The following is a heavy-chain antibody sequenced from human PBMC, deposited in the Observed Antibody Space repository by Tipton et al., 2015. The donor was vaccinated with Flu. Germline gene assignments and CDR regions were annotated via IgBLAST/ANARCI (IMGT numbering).Heavy chain of an antibody. V-gene: IGHV4-61*02. D-gene: IGHD5-12*01. CDR2: IYPSGST. Sequence: TLSLTCTVSGDSISIGLYYWSWIRQPAGKGLEWIGRIYPSGSTYYNPSLKSRVTISLDTSKNQFSLKLSSVTAADTAVYYCVSDRGWMTEDFWGPGTLVTVSS. J-gene: IGHJ4*02. CDR1: GDSISIGLYY. CDR3: VSDRGWMTEDF.